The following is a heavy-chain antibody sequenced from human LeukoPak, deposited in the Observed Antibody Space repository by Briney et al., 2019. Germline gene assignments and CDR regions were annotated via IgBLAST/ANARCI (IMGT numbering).Heavy chain of an antibody. J-gene: IGHJ3*02. CDR1: GFTFSNYG. V-gene: IGHV3-30*02. Sequence: PGGSLRLSCAASGFTFSNYGMHWVRQAPGKGLEWVAVIWYDGGNKYYADSVKGRFTISRDNSKNTLYLQMNSLRAEDTAVYYCAKRATDDALDIWGRGTMVTVSS. D-gene: IGHD5-12*01. CDR2: IWYDGGNK. CDR3: AKRATDDALDI.